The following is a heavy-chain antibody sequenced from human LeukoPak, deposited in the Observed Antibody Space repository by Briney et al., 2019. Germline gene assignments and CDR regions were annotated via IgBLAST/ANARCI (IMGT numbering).Heavy chain of an antibody. Sequence: GGSLRLSCAASGFTFSSYAMSWVRQAPGKGLEWASTISGSGGSTYYADSVKGRFTISRDNSKNTLYLQMNSLRAEDTAVYYCAKEHCTGGSCSEQDWGQGTLVTGSS. D-gene: IGHD2-15*01. J-gene: IGHJ4*02. CDR2: ISGSGGST. CDR3: AKEHCTGGSCSEQD. CDR1: GFTFSSYA. V-gene: IGHV3-23*01.